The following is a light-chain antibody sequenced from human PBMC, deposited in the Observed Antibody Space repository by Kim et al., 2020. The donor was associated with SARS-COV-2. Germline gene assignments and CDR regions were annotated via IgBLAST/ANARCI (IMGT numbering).Light chain of an antibody. J-gene: IGKJ4*01. CDR2: GAS. CDR1: QSVSSN. CDR3: RQYNNCWPRT. V-gene: IGKV3-15*01. Sequence: EIVMTQSPATLSVSPGERATLSCRASQSVSSNLAWYQQKPGQAPRLLIYGASTRATGIPARFSGSGSGTEFTILISSLLSEDYAVDYCRQYNNCWPRTFGEGTKVDIK.